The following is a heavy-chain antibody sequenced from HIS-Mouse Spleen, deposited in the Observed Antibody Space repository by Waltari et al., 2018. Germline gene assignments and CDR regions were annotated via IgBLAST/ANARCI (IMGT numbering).Heavy chain of an antibody. D-gene: IGHD6-13*01. J-gene: IGHJ5*02. Sequence: QVQLQESGPGLVKPSETLSLTCTVSGYSISSGYYWGWIRHPPGKGLEWIGSIYHSGSTYYNPSLKSRVTISVDTSKNQFSLKLSSVTAADTAVYYCARDPYVAAAYNWFDPWGQGTLVTVSS. CDR3: ARDPYVAAAYNWFDP. CDR1: GYSISSGYY. CDR2: IYHSGST. V-gene: IGHV4-38-2*02.